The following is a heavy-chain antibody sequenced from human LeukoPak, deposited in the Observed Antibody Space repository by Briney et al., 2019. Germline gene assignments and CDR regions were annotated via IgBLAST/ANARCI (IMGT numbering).Heavy chain of an antibody. J-gene: IGHJ5*02. CDR2: ISYDGSNK. Sequence: GRSLRLSCAASGFTFSSYAMHWVRQAPGKGLEWVAVISYDGSNKYYADSVKGRFTISRDNSKNTLYLQMNSLRAEDTAVYYCARDRGAQMGAPTVVSYNWFDPWGQGTLVTVSS. D-gene: IGHD1-26*01. CDR1: GFTFSSYA. V-gene: IGHV3-30-3*01. CDR3: ARDRGAQMGAPTVVSYNWFDP.